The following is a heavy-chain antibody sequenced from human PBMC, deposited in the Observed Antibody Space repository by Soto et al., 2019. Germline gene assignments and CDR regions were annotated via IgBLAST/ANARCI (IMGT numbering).Heavy chain of an antibody. CDR2: IIPILGIA. CDR3: ASGSMFRGVMVH. D-gene: IGHD3-10*01. Sequence: QVQLVQSGAEVKKPGSSVKVSCKASGGTFSSYTISWVRQAPGQGLEWMGRIIPILGIANYAQKFQGRVTITADKPTSPAYMELSSLRSEATALYYCASGSMFRGVMVHWGQGTLVTVSS. J-gene: IGHJ4*02. CDR1: GGTFSSYT. V-gene: IGHV1-69*02.